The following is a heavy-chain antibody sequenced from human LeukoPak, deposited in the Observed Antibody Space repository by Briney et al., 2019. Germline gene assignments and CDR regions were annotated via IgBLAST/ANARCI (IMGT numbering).Heavy chain of an antibody. J-gene: IGHJ4*02. Sequence: ASVKVSCKTSGYTFTSYSMHWVRQAPGQGLEWMGIIDPSGGSTSYAQKFQGRVSMTRDTSTSTVYMQLSSLRSDDTALYYCARDVTVAAYYFDYWVQGTLVTVSS. D-gene: IGHD6-25*01. CDR1: GYTFTSYS. V-gene: IGHV1-46*01. CDR3: ARDVTVAAYYFDY. CDR2: IDPSGGST.